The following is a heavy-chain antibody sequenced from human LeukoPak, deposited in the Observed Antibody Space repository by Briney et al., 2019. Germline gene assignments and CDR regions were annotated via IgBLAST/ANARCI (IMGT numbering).Heavy chain of an antibody. V-gene: IGHV6-1*01. CDR3: ARDVYERGVPGGFDH. Sequence: SQTLSLTCAISGDSVSSNSAARNWIRQSPSRGLEWLGRTYYRSKWYNEYAVSVKGRITINPDTSKNQFSLQLNSVTPEDTAVFYCARDVYERGVPGGFDHWGQGTLVTVSS. D-gene: IGHD5/OR15-5a*01. CDR1: GDSVSSNSAA. J-gene: IGHJ4*02. CDR2: TYYRSKWYN.